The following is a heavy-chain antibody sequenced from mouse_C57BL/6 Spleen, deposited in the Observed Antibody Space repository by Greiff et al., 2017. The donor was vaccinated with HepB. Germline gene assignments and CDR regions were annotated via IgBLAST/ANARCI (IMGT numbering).Heavy chain of an antibody. CDR2: IYPRDGST. V-gene: IGHV1-78*01. D-gene: IGHD1-1*01. J-gene: IGHJ4*01. CDR3: ADRLRYYAMDY. CDR1: GYTFTDHT. Sequence: VQLQQSDAELVKPGASVKISCKVSGYTFTDHTIHWMKQRPEQGLEWIGYIYPRDGSTKYNEKFKGKATLTAVKSSCTAYMQLNILTSEDSAVYFCADRLRYYAMDYWGQGTSVTVSS.